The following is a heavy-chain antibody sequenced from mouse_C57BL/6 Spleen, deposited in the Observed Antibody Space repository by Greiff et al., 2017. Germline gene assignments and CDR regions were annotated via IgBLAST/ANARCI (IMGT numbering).Heavy chain of an antibody. J-gene: IGHJ4*01. CDR1: GYTFTDYN. CDR2: INPNNGGT. V-gene: IGHV1-22*01. Sequence: VQLQQSGPELVKPGASVKMSCKASGYTFTDYNMHWVKQSPGKSLEWIGYINPNNGGTSYNQKFKGKATLTVNKSSSTAYMELRSLTSEDSAVYYCGPYYYAMDYWGQGTSVTVSS. CDR3: GPYYYAMDY.